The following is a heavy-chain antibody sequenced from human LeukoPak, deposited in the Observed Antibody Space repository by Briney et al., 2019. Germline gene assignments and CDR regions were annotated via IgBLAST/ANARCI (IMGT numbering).Heavy chain of an antibody. D-gene: IGHD2-15*01. J-gene: IGHJ4*02. CDR2: IYYSGST. V-gene: IGHV4-59*01. Sequence: SETLSLTCTVSGGSISSYYWSWIRQPPGKGLEWIGHIYYSGSTNYNPSLKSRVTISVDTSKNQFSLKLSSVTAADTAVYYCARREDGGGNFDYWGQGTLVTVPS. CDR3: ARREDGGGNFDY. CDR1: GGSISSYY.